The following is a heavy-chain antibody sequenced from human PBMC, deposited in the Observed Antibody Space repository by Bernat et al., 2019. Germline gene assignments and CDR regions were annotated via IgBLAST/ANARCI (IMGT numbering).Heavy chain of an antibody. CDR1: GFTFSSSG. J-gene: IGHJ6*03. CDR3: ATNYYYMDV. CDR2: ISYDGSNK. V-gene: IGHV3-30*03. D-gene: IGHD1-1*01. Sequence: QVQLVESGGAVVQPGRSLRLSCAASGFTFSSSGMHWVRQAPGKGLEWVAVISYDGSNKYYADSVKGRFTNSRDNSKNTLYLQMNSLRAEDTAVYYCATNYYYMDVWGKGTTVTVS.